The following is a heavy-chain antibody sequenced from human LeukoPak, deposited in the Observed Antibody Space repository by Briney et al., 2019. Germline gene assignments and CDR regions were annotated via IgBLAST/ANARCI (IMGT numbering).Heavy chain of an antibody. CDR2: ISGSGGST. J-gene: IGHJ4*02. V-gene: IGHV3-23*01. Sequence: GGSLRLSCAASGFTFSSYAMSWVRQAPGKGLEWVSAISGSGGSTYYADSVKGRFTISRDNSKNTLYLQMNSLRAEDTAVYYCAKLPSPYYYDSSGYYPPLFDYWGQGTLVTVSS. CDR1: GFTFSSYA. D-gene: IGHD3-22*01. CDR3: AKLPSPYYYDSSGYYPPLFDY.